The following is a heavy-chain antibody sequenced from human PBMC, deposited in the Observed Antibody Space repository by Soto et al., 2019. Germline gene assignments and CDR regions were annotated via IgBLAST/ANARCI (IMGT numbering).Heavy chain of an antibody. CDR3: ARVKGVPAAREDDAFDI. CDR1: GFTFSSYW. CDR2: IKQDGSEK. V-gene: IGHV3-7*01. D-gene: IGHD2-2*01. Sequence: GGSLRLSCAASGFTFSSYWMSWVRQAPGKGLEWVANIKQDGSEKYYVDSVKGRFTISRDNAKNSLYLQMNSLRAEETAVYYCARVKGVPAAREDDAFDIWGQGTMVTVSS. J-gene: IGHJ3*02.